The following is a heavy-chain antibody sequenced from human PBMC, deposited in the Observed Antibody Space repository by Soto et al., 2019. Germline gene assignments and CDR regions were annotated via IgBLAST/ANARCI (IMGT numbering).Heavy chain of an antibody. CDR3: ASDGVMIFGVVTYYGMGV. V-gene: IGHV1-69*06. CDR1: GGTFSSYA. D-gene: IGHD3-3*01. Sequence: QVQLVQSGAEVKKPGSSVKVSCKASGGTFSSYAIRWVRQAPGQGLEWMGGIIPIFGTANYAQKFQGTVTITADKSTNTTYMELSSLRAEDTAVYYCASDGVMIFGVVTYYGMGVWGQRSTVIVCS. J-gene: IGHJ6*02. CDR2: IIPIFGTA.